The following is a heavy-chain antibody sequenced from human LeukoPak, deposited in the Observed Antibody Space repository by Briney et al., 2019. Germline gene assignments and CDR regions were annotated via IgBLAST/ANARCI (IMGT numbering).Heavy chain of an antibody. V-gene: IGHV3-7*01. D-gene: IGHD4-11*01. CDR2: IKQDGGEK. Sequence: PGGSLRLSCAASGFTFSNDWMSWVRQAPGKGLEWVANIKQDGGEKYYVDSLKGRFTISRDNAKNSLYLQMNSLRAEDTAVYYCARDRTNDYGNNVGAFDIWGQGTMVTVSS. J-gene: IGHJ3*02. CDR3: ARDRTNDYGNNVGAFDI. CDR1: GFTFSNDW.